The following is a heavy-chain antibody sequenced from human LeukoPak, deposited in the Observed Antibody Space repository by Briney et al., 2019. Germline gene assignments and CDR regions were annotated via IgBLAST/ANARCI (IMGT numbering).Heavy chain of an antibody. CDR3: ARVYWVYYFDH. CDR2: IYHSGST. CDR1: GYSISSGYY. V-gene: IGHV4-38-2*02. D-gene: IGHD2-8*02. Sequence: SETLSLTCTVSGYSISSGYYWGWIRQPPGKGLEWIGSIYHSGSTYYNPSLKSRVTISVDTSKNQFSLKLSSVTAADTAVYYCARVYWVYYFDHWGQGTLVTVSS. J-gene: IGHJ4*02.